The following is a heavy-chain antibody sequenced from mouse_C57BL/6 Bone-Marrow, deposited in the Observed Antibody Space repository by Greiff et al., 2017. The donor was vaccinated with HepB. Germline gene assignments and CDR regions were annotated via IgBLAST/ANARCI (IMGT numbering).Heavy chain of an antibody. CDR1: GYTFTDYN. D-gene: IGHD1-1*01. CDR2: INPNNGGT. J-gene: IGHJ4*01. Sequence: SGPELVKPGASVKIPCKASGYTFTDYNMDWVKQSHGKSLEWIGDINPNNGGTIYNQKFKGKATLTVDKSSSTAYMELRSLTSEDTAVYYCARRGLRYYYAMDYWGQGTSVTVSS. V-gene: IGHV1-18*01. CDR3: ARRGLRYYYAMDY.